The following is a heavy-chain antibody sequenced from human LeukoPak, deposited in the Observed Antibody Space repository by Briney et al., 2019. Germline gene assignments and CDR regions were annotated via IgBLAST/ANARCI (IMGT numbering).Heavy chain of an antibody. D-gene: IGHD5-18*01. CDR1: GFTFSSYA. Sequence: GRSLRLSCAASGFTFSSYAMHWVRQAPGKGLEWVAVISYDGSNKYYADSVKGRFTISRDNSKNTLYLQMNSLRAEDTAVYYCARGSYGLHGMDVWGQGTTVTVSS. J-gene: IGHJ6*02. CDR3: ARGSYGLHGMDV. CDR2: ISYDGSNK. V-gene: IGHV3-30*04.